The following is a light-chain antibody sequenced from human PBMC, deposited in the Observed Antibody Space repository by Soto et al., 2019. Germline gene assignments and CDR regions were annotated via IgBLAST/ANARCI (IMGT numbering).Light chain of an antibody. CDR1: QSVLYSSNNKNY. V-gene: IGKV4-1*01. J-gene: IGKJ2*01. Sequence: DIVMTQSPDSLAVSLGERATINCKSSQSVLYSSNNKNYLAWYQQKPGQPPKLLIYWASTRESGVPDRFSGSASGTDFTLTISSLQDEDVAVYYCQQYYSTPPYTFGQGTKLEIK. CDR3: QQYYSTPPYT. CDR2: WAS.